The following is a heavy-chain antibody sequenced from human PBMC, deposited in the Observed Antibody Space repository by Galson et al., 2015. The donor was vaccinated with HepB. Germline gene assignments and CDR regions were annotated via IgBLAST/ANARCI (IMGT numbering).Heavy chain of an antibody. CDR1: GYTFTGYY. D-gene: IGHD3-22*01. V-gene: IGHV1-2*06. CDR2: INPNSGGT. Sequence: SVKVSCKASGYTFTGYYMHWVRQAPGQGLEWMGRINPNSGGTNYAQKFQGRVTMTRDTSISTAYMELSRLRSDDTAVYYCARDPHKGDTSDYYYEYDYWGQGTLVTVSS. CDR3: ARDPHKGDTSDYYYEYDY. J-gene: IGHJ4*02.